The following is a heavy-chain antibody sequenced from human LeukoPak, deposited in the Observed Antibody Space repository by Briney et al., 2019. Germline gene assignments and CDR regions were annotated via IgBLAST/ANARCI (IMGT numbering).Heavy chain of an antibody. CDR3: ARDWGYSYGYMDV. CDR2: VFYSGTT. V-gene: IGHV4-59*01. CDR1: GGTISTYY. J-gene: IGHJ6*03. Sequence: SETLSLTCTVSGGTISTYYWSWIRQPPGKELEWIGYVFYSGTTNYNPSLKSRVTISVDTSKNQFSLKLRSVTAADTAVYYCARDWGYSYGYMDVWGKGTTVTVSS. D-gene: IGHD5-18*01.